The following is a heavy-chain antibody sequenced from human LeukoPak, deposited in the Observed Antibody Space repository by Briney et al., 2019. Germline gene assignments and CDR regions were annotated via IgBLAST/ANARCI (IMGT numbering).Heavy chain of an antibody. CDR3: ARVGEQWLVLLWFDP. CDR2: ISAYNGNT. D-gene: IGHD6-19*01. Sequence: ASVKVSCKASGYTFTSYGISWVRQAPGQGLEWMGWISAYNGNTNYAQKLQGRVTMTTDTSTSTAYMELRSPRSDDTAVYYCARVGEQWLVLLWFDPWGQGTLVTVSS. J-gene: IGHJ5*02. CDR1: GYTFTSYG. V-gene: IGHV1-18*01.